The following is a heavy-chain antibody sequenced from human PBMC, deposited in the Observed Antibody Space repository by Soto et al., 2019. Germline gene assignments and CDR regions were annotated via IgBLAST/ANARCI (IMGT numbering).Heavy chain of an antibody. CDR1: GYTFTSYG. J-gene: IGHJ4*02. CDR3: ARDWFGVDF. Sequence: AASVKVSCKASGYTFTSYGISWVRQAPGQGLEWMGWINAYNGNTNYAQNFQGRVTMTTDTFTSTAYMELRSLRSDDTAVYYCARDWFGVDFWGQGTLVTVSS. CDR2: INAYNGNT. D-gene: IGHD3-16*01. V-gene: IGHV1-18*01.